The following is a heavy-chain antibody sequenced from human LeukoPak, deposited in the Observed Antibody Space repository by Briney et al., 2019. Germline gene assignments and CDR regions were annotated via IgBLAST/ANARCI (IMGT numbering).Heavy chain of an antibody. CDR2: IYHSGST. J-gene: IGHJ6*03. D-gene: IGHD3-10*01. CDR1: GYSISSGYY. V-gene: IGHV4-38-2*02. CDR3: ASVRRGFGESSKYYSYYYMDV. Sequence: SETLSLTCTVSGYSISSGYYWGWIRQPPGKGLEWIGNIYHSGSTYFNPSLKSRVTISVDTSKNQFSLRLSAVTAADTAVYYCASVRRGFGESSKYYSYYYMDVWGNGTTVTISS.